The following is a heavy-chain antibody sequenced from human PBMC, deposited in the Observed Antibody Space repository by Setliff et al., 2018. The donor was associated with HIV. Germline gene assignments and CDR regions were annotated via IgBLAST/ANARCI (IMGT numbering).Heavy chain of an antibody. CDR2: INHSGST. Sequence: SETLSPTCAVYSGSFSGYYWSWTRQPPGKGLEWIGEINHSGSTNYNPSLKSRVTISIDTSKNQFSVKLNFVTAADTAVYYCAREQWLVTRGYFDSWGQGIMVTRLL. CDR3: AREQWLVTRGYFDS. CDR1: SGSFSGYY. V-gene: IGHV4-34*01. D-gene: IGHD6-19*01. J-gene: IGHJ4*02.